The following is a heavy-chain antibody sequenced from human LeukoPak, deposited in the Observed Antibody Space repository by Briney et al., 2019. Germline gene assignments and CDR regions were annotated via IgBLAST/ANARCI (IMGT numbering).Heavy chain of an antibody. Sequence: GASVNVSCKASGGTFSNYIISWVRQAPGQGLEWMGEIIPIFGTANSAQKLQGRATITADGSTRTAYMELSSLRSEDTAVYYCARKQTVGATHAFDIWGQGTMVIVSS. J-gene: IGHJ3*02. CDR1: GGTFSNYI. CDR3: ARKQTVGATHAFDI. V-gene: IGHV1-69*13. D-gene: IGHD1-26*01. CDR2: IIPIFGTA.